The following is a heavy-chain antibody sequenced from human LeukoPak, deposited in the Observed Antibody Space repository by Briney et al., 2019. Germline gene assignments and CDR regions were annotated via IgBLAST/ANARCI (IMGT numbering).Heavy chain of an antibody. Sequence: GGSLRLSCAASGFTFTTYWMHWVRQAPGKGLVWVSHINSDGSITSYADSVKGRFTISRDNAKNTLYLQMNSLGAEDTAVYYCARDAVDTANAVWGQGTTVTVSS. CDR3: ARDAVDTANAV. CDR1: GFTFTTYW. CDR2: INSDGSIT. J-gene: IGHJ6*02. V-gene: IGHV3-74*01. D-gene: IGHD5-18*01.